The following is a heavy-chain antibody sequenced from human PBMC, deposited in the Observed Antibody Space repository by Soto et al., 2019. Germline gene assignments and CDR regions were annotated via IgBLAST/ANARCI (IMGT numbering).Heavy chain of an antibody. D-gene: IGHD4-17*01. Sequence: QVQLQESGPGLVKPSGTLSLTCAVSGGSISSSNWWSWVRQPPGKGLEWIGEIYHSGSTNYNPSRKXXXTISVDKSKNXXSXKXXSVTAADTAVYYCARALPQLYGDYVGVSLGWYFDLWGRGTLVTVSS. CDR1: GGSISSSNW. J-gene: IGHJ2*01. V-gene: IGHV4-4*02. CDR3: ARALPQLYGDYVGVSLGWYFDL. CDR2: IYHSGST.